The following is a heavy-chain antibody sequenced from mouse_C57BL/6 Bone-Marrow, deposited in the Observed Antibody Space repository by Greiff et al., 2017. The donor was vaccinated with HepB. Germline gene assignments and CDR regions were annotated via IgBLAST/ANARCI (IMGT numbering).Heavy chain of an antibody. J-gene: IGHJ2*01. CDR3: ARGTVVAYYFDY. Sequence: QVHVKQPGTELVKPGASVKLSCKASGYTFTSYWMHWVKQRPGQGLEWIGNINPSNGGTNYNEKFKSKATLTVDKSSSTAYMQLSSLTSEDSAVYYCARGTVVAYYFDYWGQGTTLTVSS. CDR2: INPSNGGT. V-gene: IGHV1-53*01. D-gene: IGHD1-1*01. CDR1: GYTFTSYW.